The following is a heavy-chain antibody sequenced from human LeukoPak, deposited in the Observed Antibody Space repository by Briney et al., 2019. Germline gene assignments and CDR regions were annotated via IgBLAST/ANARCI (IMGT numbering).Heavy chain of an antibody. J-gene: IGHJ5*02. V-gene: IGHV4-61*02. D-gene: IGHD2-15*01. CDR3: AKVGWGDCIGGRCYWFDP. CDR1: GGSISGGSYY. Sequence: SETLSLTCTVAGGSISGGSYYWSWIRQPAGKGLEWIGRIYPSGSTNYNPSLKSRVTISIDTSKNQFSLNLSSVTAADTAVYYCAKVGWGDCIGGRCYWFDPWGQGTLVTVSS. CDR2: IYPSGST.